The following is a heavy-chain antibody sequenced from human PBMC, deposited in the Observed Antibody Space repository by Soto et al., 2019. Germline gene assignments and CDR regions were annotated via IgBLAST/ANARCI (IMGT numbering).Heavy chain of an antibody. CDR1: GFTFSSYG. Sequence: GGSLRLSCAASGFTFSSYGMHWVRQAPGKGLEWVAVISYDGSNKYYADSVKGRFTISRDNSKNTLYLQMNSLRAEDTAVYYCAKDSPCSGGSCYNLYYYYYYGMDVWGQGTTVTVSS. J-gene: IGHJ6*02. V-gene: IGHV3-30*18. D-gene: IGHD2-15*01. CDR3: AKDSPCSGGSCYNLYYYYYYGMDV. CDR2: ISYDGSNK.